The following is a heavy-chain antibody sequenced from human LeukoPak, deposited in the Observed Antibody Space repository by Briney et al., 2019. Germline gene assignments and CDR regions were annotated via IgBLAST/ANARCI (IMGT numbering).Heavy chain of an antibody. Sequence: ASVKVSCKASGYPFDNFGLTWVRQAPGHGLEWMGWISAYNGNTHHAQKFRDRLTLTTDTSTSTAYLELRSLKSDDKAVYYCARDRVGGDLTGESLYWGQGTLVTVSS. CDR3: ARDRVGGDLTGESLY. D-gene: IGHD4-17*01. CDR2: ISAYNGNT. V-gene: IGHV1-18*01. J-gene: IGHJ4*02. CDR1: GYPFDNFG.